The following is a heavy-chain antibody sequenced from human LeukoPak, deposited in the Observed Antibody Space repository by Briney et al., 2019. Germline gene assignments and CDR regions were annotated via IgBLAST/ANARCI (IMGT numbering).Heavy chain of an antibody. D-gene: IGHD6-19*01. V-gene: IGHV3-23*01. CDR3: AKGRGVAGTYAIDY. CDR2: ISGSGGST. CDR1: GFTFSSYA. Sequence: GGSLRLSCAASGFTFSSYAMSWVRQAPGKGLEWVSAISGSGGSTYYADSVKGRFTISRDNSKNTLYLQMNRLRAEDTAVYYCAKGRGVAGTYAIDYWGQGTLVTVSS. J-gene: IGHJ4*02.